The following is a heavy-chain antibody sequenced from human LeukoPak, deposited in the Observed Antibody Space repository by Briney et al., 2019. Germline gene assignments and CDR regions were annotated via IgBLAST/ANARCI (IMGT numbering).Heavy chain of an antibody. V-gene: IGHV1-18*01. D-gene: IGHD1-1*01. J-gene: IGHJ4*02. CDR2: ISGFNGNA. CDR3: AKGGRSPARGFANLPGL. CDR1: GYSFTNCG. Sequence: ASVKVSCKASGYSFTNCGISWVRQAPGQGLEWMGWISGFNGNANFAPKLQDRVTLTTDASTSTAYMELRSLRSDDTAVYYCAKGGRSPARGFANLPGLWGQGTLVTVSS.